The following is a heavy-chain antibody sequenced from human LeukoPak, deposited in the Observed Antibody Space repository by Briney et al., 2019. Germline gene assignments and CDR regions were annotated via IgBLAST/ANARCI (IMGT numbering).Heavy chain of an antibody. Sequence: GESLKISCKGSGYSFTSYWIGWVRQMPGKGLEWMGIIYSGVSDTRYSPYLQGQVTISADKSISTAYLQWSSLKASDTAMYYCARSYCVTGDCYSGIADCWGQGTLVTVSS. CDR2: IYSGVSDT. V-gene: IGHV5-51*01. D-gene: IGHD2-21*01. CDR1: GYSFTSYW. J-gene: IGHJ4*02. CDR3: ARSYCVTGDCYSGIADC.